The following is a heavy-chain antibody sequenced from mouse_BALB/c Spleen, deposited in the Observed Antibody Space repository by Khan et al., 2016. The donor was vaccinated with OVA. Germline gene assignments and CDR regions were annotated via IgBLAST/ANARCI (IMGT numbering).Heavy chain of an antibody. D-gene: IGHD2-1*01. J-gene: IGHJ2*01. CDR3: ARNGFGNYEIWDY. CDR1: GYTFTNYW. CDR2: IFPGNSDT. V-gene: IGHV1-5*01. Sequence: VRLQQSGTVLARPGASVKMSCKASGYTFTNYWMHWVKQRPGQGLEWIGTIFPGNSDTNYNQKFTGKAKLTAVTSTSTAYMELSSLTNEDSAFYYCARNGFGNYEIWDYWGQGTTLTVSS.